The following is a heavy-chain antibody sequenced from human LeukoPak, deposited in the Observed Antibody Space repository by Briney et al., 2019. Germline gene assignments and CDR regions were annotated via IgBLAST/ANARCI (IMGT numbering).Heavy chain of an antibody. J-gene: IGHJ4*02. V-gene: IGHV3-30*02. CDR1: GFTLIDYN. CDR2: IQFDETTE. Sequence: GGSLRLSCGASGFTLIDYNMHWVRQAPGKGLEYVAFIQFDETTEYYTDSVKGRFTMSRDKSKNTLYLQMNSLRGGDTAVYYCARGAAVALELWGQGTLVTVSS. D-gene: IGHD6-19*01. CDR3: ARGAAVALEL.